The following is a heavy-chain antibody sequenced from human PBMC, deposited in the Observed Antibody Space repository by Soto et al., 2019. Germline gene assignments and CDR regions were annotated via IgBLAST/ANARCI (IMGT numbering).Heavy chain of an antibody. J-gene: IGHJ6*03. CDR3: ATGVFGLIRDYYYYMDV. D-gene: IGHD3-3*01. CDR1: GYTLTDLS. Sequence: ASVKVSCKVSGYTLTDLSMHWVRQAPGKGLEWMGGFDPEDGETIYAQKFQGRVTMTEDTSTDTAYMELSSLRSEDTAVYYCATGVFGLIRDYYYYMDVWGKGTTVTVSS. V-gene: IGHV1-24*01. CDR2: FDPEDGET.